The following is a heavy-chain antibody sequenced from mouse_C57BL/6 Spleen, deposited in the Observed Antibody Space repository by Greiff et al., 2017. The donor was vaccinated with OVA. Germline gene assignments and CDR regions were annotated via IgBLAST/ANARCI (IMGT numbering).Heavy chain of an antibody. J-gene: IGHJ4*01. D-gene: IGHD2-5*01. CDR2: INPNNGGT. Sequence: VHVKQSGPELVKPGASVKMSCKASGYTFTDYNMHWVKQSHGKSLEWIGYINPNNGGTSYNQKFKGKATLTVNKSSSTAYMELRSLTSEDSAVYYCARYVYSNAMDYWGQGTSVTVSS. V-gene: IGHV1-22*01. CDR1: GYTFTDYN. CDR3: ARYVYSNAMDY.